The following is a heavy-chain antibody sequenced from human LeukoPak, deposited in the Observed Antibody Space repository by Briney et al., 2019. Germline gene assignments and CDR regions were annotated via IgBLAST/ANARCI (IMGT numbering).Heavy chain of an antibody. V-gene: IGHV3-15*01. CDR1: GFTFSSYA. CDR3: TTGPY. Sequence: GGSLRLSCAASGFTFSSYAMSWVRQAPGKGLEWVGRIKSKPDGGTIDYAEPVKGRFTVSRDDSKNTLYLQMNSLKSEDTAVYYCTTGPYWGQGTLVTVSS. J-gene: IGHJ4*02. CDR2: IKSKPDGGTI.